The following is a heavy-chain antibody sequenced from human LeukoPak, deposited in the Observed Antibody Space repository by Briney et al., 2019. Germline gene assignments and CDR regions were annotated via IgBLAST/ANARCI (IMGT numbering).Heavy chain of an antibody. Sequence: PGGSLRLSCATSGFTFSNSGMTWVRQAPGKGLEWVANIKQDGTEKYYVDSVKGRFTISRDNAKNSLYLQMNSLRADDTAVYYCAMTRGVACWGQGTLVTVSS. V-gene: IGHV3-7*02. CDR3: AMTRGVAC. J-gene: IGHJ4*02. CDR1: GFTFSNSG. CDR2: IKQDGTEK. D-gene: IGHD3-16*01.